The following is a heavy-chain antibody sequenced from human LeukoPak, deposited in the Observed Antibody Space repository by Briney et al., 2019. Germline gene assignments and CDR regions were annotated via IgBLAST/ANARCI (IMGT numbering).Heavy chain of an antibody. CDR3: ARDWAPFNESWFDP. CDR1: GFTFSNYY. Sequence: GGSLRLSCGASGFTFSNYYMSWIRQAPGEGLEWVSYIDTTGSKTDYADSVKGRFTISRDNAKNSLYLQMNSLRAEDTAVYYCARDWAPFNESWFDPWGQGTLVTVSS. CDR2: IDTTGSKT. D-gene: IGHD1-1*01. J-gene: IGHJ5*02. V-gene: IGHV3-11*06.